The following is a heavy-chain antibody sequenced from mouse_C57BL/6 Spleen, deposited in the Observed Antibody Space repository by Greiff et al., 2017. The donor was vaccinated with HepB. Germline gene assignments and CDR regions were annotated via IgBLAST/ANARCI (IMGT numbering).Heavy chain of an antibody. Sequence: VQLQQPGAELVRPGSSVKLSCKASGYTFTSYWMDWVKQRPGQGLEWIGNIYPSDSETHYNQKFKDKATLTVDKSSSTAYMQLSSLTSEDSAVYYCARNYGSKRDYWGQGTTLTVSS. CDR1: GYTFTSYW. J-gene: IGHJ2*01. D-gene: IGHD1-1*01. CDR2: IYPSDSET. V-gene: IGHV1-61*01. CDR3: ARNYGSKRDY.